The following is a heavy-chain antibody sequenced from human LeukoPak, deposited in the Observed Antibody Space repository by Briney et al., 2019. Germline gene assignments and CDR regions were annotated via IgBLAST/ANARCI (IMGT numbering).Heavy chain of an antibody. CDR3: ARGAPRIAAAGRANFDY. J-gene: IGHJ4*02. CDR1: GGSISSYY. CDR2: IYYSGST. D-gene: IGHD6-13*01. Sequence: SETLSLTCTVSGGSISSYYWSWIRQPPGKGLEWIGYIYYSGSTNYNPSLKSRVTISVDTSKNQFSLKLSSVTAADTAVYYCARGAPRIAAAGRANFDYWGQGTLVTVSS. V-gene: IGHV4-59*01.